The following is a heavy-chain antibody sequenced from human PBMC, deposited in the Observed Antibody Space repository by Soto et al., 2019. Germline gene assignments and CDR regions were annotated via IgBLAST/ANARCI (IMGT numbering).Heavy chain of an antibody. D-gene: IGHD5-12*01. CDR3: ATSEGRDGYSFDY. V-gene: IGHV3-23*01. CDR1: GFTFTSYA. Sequence: GGSLRLSCSASGFTFTSYAMSWVRQAPGKGLEWVSGISGSGGDTKSADSVKGRFTISRDNFKNMLYLQMSSLTSEDTAVYYCATSEGRDGYSFDYWGPGTLVTVSS. J-gene: IGHJ4*02. CDR2: ISGSGGDT.